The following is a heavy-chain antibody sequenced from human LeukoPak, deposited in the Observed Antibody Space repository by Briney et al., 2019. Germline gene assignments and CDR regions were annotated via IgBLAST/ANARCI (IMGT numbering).Heavy chain of an antibody. CDR1: GGSISSYY. Sequence: SETLSLTCTVSGGSISSYYWSWIRQPPGKGLEWIGYIYYSGSTNYNPSLKSRVTISVDTSKNQFSLKLSSVTAADTAVYYCARVTGSYGAFDIWGQGTMVTVSA. CDR3: ARVTGSYGAFDI. V-gene: IGHV4-59*01. CDR2: IYYSGST. J-gene: IGHJ3*02. D-gene: IGHD1-26*01.